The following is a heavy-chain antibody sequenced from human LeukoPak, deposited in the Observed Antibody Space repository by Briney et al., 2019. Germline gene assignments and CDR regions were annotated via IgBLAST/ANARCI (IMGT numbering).Heavy chain of an antibody. V-gene: IGHV1-69*05. CDR2: IIPIFGTA. J-gene: IGHJ4*02. CDR3: ARDPGGY. CDR1: GYTFTGHY. Sequence: ASVKVSCKASGYTFTGHYMHWVRQAPGQGLEWMGGIIPIFGTANYAQKFQGRVTITTDESTSTAYMELSSLRSEDTAVYYCARDPGGYWGQGTLVTVSS.